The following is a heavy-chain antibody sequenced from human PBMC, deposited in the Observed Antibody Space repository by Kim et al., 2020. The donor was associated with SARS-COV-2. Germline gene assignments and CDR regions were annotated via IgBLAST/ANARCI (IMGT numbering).Heavy chain of an antibody. CDR3: ARDMSAYYYDSSGYYYGMDV. D-gene: IGHD3-22*01. V-gene: IGHV1-46*01. J-gene: IGHJ6*04. CDR2: INPSGGST. Sequence: ASVKVSCKASGYTFTSYYMHWVRQAPGQGLEWMGIINPSGGSTSYAQKFQGRVTMTRDTSTSTVYMELSSLRSEDTAVYYCARDMSAYYYDSSGYYYGMDVWGKGTTVTVSS. CDR1: GYTFTSYY.